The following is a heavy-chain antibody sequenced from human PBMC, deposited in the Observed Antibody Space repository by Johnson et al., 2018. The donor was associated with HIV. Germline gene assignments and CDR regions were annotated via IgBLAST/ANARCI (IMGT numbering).Heavy chain of an antibody. Sequence: QVQLVESGGGVVQPGGSRRLSCAAFGFTFSNYGMHWVRLAPGKGLEWVAFIRHDGNNKYYADSVKGRFTISRDNSKNTLSLQLHSLRVEDAAVYYCAKPVVPAGDELDMYEFAFYIGGQGTMVTVS. V-gene: IGHV3-30*02. CDR1: GFTFSNYG. CDR3: AKPVVPAGDELDMYEFAFYI. CDR2: IRHDGNNK. J-gene: IGHJ3*02. D-gene: IGHD2-2*01.